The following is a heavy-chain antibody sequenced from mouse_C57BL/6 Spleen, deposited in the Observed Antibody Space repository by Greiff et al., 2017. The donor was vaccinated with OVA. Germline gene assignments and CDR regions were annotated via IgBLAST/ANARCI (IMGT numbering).Heavy chain of an antibody. CDR1: GYTFTSYW. CDR3: ARGGYGSSYDFDV. V-gene: IGHV1-61*01. J-gene: IGHJ1*03. D-gene: IGHD1-1*01. Sequence: VQLQQPGAELVRPGSSVKLSCKASGYTFTSYWMDWVKQRPGQGLEWIGNIYPSDSETHYNQKFKDKATLTVDKSSSTAYMQLSSLTSEDSAVYYCARGGYGSSYDFDVWGTGTTVTVSS. CDR2: IYPSDSET.